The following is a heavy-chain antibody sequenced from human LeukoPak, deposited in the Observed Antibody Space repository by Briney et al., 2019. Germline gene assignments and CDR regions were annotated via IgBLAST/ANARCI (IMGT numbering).Heavy chain of an antibody. CDR3: ATGSFSSGWYN. CDR1: GFTFCSYA. D-gene: IGHD6-19*01. Sequence: QTGGSQRLSCAASGFTFCSYAMGWVRQTPGKGLEWVSAISGCGGYTYYADSVKGRFTISGDNPKNSLYLQMNSLRAEDTAVYYCATGSFSSGWYNWGQGTLVTVSS. V-gene: IGHV3-23*01. CDR2: ISGCGGYT. J-gene: IGHJ4*02.